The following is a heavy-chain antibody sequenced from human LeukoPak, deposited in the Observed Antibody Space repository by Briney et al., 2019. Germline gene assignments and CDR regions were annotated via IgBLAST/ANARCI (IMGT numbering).Heavy chain of an antibody. V-gene: IGHV1-18*01. CDR3: ARDEGIAAAGTSFDY. J-gene: IGHJ4*02. Sequence: ASVKVSCKASGYTFTSYGISWVRQAPGQGLEWMGWISTYNGNTNYAQKLQGRVTMTTDTSTNTAYMELRSLGSDDTAVYYCARDEGIAAAGTSFDYWGQGTLVTVSS. CDR1: GYTFTSYG. CDR2: ISTYNGNT. D-gene: IGHD6-13*01.